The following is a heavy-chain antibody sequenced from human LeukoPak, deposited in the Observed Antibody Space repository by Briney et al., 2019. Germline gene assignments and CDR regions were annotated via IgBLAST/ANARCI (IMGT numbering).Heavy chain of an antibody. CDR1: GGTFSSYA. CDR3: ARVQSSRQWLVGSAFDI. D-gene: IGHD6-19*01. V-gene: IGHV1-69*04. Sequence: GASVKVSCKASGGTFSSYAISWVRQAPGQGLEWMGRIIPILGIANYARKFQGRVTITADKSTSTAYMELSSLRSEDTAVYYCARVQSSRQWLVGSAFDIWGQGTMVTVSS. J-gene: IGHJ3*02. CDR2: IIPILGIA.